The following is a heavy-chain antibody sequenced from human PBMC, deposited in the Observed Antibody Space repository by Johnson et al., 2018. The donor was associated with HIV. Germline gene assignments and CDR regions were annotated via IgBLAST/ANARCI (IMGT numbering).Heavy chain of an antibody. Sequence: VLLVESGGGLVQPGGSLRLSCAASGFTVSSNYMSWVRQAPGKGLEWVSVIYSGDTTYYADSVKDRFTISRDNSKNTLYLQMNSLRAEDTALYYCARAYSYGVFDIWGKGTMVTVSS. J-gene: IGHJ3*02. V-gene: IGHV3-66*01. D-gene: IGHD5-18*01. CDR1: GFTVSSNY. CDR3: ARAYSYGVFDI. CDR2: IYSGDTT.